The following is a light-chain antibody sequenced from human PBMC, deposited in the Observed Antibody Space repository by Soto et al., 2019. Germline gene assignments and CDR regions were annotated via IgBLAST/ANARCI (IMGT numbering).Light chain of an antibody. CDR1: QSVSSY. CDR3: QQYSSWLWT. V-gene: IGKV3-11*01. J-gene: IGKJ1*01. CDR2: DAS. Sequence: EIVLTQSPSTLSLSPGERATLSCGASQSVSSYLAWCQQKPGQAPRLLIYDASSRATGIPARFSGSGSGTDVNLTIARLQSADFAVYYCQQYSSWLWTFGQGTKVDIK.